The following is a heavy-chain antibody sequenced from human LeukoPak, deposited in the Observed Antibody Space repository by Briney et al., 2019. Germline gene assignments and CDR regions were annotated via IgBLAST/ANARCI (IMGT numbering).Heavy chain of an antibody. V-gene: IGHV3-30*02. Sequence: PGGSLRLPCAASGFTFSSYGMHWVRQAPGKGLEWVTFIRYDGSNKYYADSVKGRFTISRDNSKNTLYLRMNSLRAEDTAVYYCAKSMTTVTTSEDYWGQGTLVTVSS. J-gene: IGHJ4*02. CDR3: AKSMTTVTTSEDY. CDR1: GFTFSSYG. D-gene: IGHD4-17*01. CDR2: IRYDGSNK.